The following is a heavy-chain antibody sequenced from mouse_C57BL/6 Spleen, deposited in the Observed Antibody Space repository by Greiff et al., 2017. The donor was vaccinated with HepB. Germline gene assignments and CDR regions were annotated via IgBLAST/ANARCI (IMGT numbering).Heavy chain of an antibody. D-gene: IGHD5-1*01. CDR1: GYTFTSYW. J-gene: IGHJ3*01. CDR2: IHPNSGST. CDR3: ANLPGGLAY. V-gene: IGHV1-64*01. Sequence: VQLQQPGAELVKPGASVKLSCKASGYTFTSYWMHWVKQRPGQGLEWIGMIHPNSGSTNYNEKFKSKATLTVDKSSSTAYMQLSSLTSEDSAVYYCANLPGGLAYWGQGTLVTVSA.